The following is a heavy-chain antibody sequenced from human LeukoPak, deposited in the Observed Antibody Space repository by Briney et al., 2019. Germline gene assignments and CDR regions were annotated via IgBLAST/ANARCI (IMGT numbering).Heavy chain of an antibody. J-gene: IGHJ4*02. CDR3: ARHDCTSANCPLDY. V-gene: IGHV3-7*03. CDR1: GFTFYSDW. D-gene: IGHD2-2*01. CDR2: INPDGSQK. Sequence: GGSLRLSCAASGFTFYSDWMTWVRQAPGKGLEWVANINPDGSQKYYVDSVKGRFTISRDNAKNSLSLQMNSLRAEDTALYYCARHDCTSANCPLDYWGQGTLVAVSS.